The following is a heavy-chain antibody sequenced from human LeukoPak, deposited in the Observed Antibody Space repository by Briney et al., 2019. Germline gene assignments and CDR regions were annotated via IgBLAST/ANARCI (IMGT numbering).Heavy chain of an antibody. CDR2: INPNSGGT. CDR3: ARDAGAYGITFGGVIASHYFDY. V-gene: IGHV1-2*02. Sequence: ASVKVSCKASGYTFTGYYMHWVRQAPGQGLEWMGWINPNSGGTNYAQKFQGRVTMTRDTSISTAYMELSRLRSDDTAVYYCARDAGAYGITFGGVIASHYFDYWGQGTLVTVSS. J-gene: IGHJ4*02. D-gene: IGHD3-16*02. CDR1: GYTFTGYY.